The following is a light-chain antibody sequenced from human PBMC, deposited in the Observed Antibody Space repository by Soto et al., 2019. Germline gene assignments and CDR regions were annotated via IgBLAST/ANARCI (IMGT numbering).Light chain of an antibody. CDR3: QQYGSSPPVT. J-gene: IGKJ3*01. Sequence: EIVLTQSPGTLSLSPGERATLSCRASQSVSPYLAWYQHKPGQAPRLLIYGASSRATGIPDRFSGSGSGTDFTLTISRLEPEDFAVYYCQQYGSSPPVTFGPWTKVDIK. V-gene: IGKV3-20*01. CDR1: QSVSPY. CDR2: GAS.